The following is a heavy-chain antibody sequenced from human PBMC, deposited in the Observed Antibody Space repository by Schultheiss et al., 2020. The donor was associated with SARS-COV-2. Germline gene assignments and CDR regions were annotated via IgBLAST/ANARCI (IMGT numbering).Heavy chain of an antibody. Sequence: GESLKISCKGSGYSFTNYWISWVRQMPGKGLEWMGRIDPSDSYTSYSPSFQGHVTISADKSISTAYLHWISLKASDTAMYYCARTLSLSLNWFDPWGQGTLVTVSS. V-gene: IGHV5-10-1*01. J-gene: IGHJ5*02. D-gene: IGHD2/OR15-2a*01. CDR1: GYSFTNYW. CDR3: ARTLSLSLNWFDP. CDR2: IDPSDSYT.